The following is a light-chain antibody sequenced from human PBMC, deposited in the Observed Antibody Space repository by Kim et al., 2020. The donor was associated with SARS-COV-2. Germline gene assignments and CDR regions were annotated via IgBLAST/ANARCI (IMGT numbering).Light chain of an antibody. J-gene: IGLJ3*02. CDR2: LNSDGSH. V-gene: IGLV4-69*01. CDR1: SGHSSNA. Sequence: QLVLTQSPSASASLGASVKLTCTLSSGHSSNAIAWHQQQPERGPRYLMKLNSDGSHSKGDGIPDRFSGSSSGAERYLTISRLQSEDEADYYCQTWGTGIHVFGGGTQLTVL. CDR3: QTWGTGIHV.